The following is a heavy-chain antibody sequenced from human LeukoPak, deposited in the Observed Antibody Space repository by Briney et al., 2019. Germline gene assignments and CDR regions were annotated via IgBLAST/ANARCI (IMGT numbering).Heavy chain of an antibody. V-gene: IGHV4-34*01. CDR3: ARGRLVVITT. CDR2: INHSGST. J-gene: IGHJ5*02. D-gene: IGHD3-22*01. Sequence: SETLSLTCAVYGGSFSGYYLSWIRQPPGKGLEWIGEINHSGSTNYNPSLKSRVTISVDTSKNQFSLKLSSVTAADTAVYYCARGRLVVITTWGQGTLVTVSS. CDR1: GGSFSGYY.